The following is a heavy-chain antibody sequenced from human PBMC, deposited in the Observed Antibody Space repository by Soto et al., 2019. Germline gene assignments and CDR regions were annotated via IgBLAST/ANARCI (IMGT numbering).Heavy chain of an antibody. CDR3: ARDRNIVVVVAADYYYYGMDV. J-gene: IGHJ6*02. CDR1: GFTFSSYS. V-gene: IGHV3-48*02. D-gene: IGHD2-15*01. Sequence: EVQLVESGGGLVQPGGSLRLSCAASGFTFSSYSMNWVRQAPGKGLEWVSYISSSSSTIYYADSVKGRFTISRDNAKNSLYRQMNSLRDEDTAVYYCARDRNIVVVVAADYYYYGMDVWGQGTTVTVSS. CDR2: ISSSSSTI.